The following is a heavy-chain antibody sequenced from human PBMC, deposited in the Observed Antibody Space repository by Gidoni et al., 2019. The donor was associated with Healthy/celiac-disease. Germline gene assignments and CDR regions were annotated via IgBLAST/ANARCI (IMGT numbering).Heavy chain of an antibody. CDR2: IGTAGDT. D-gene: IGHD1-26*01. Sequence: EVQLVESGGGLVQHGGSLRLSCAASGFTFSSYDMHWVRQATGKGLEWVSAIGTAGDTYYPGSVKGRFTISRENAKNSLYLQMNSLRAGDTAVYYCARVGATTDAFDIWGQGTMVTVSS. CDR3: ARVGATTDAFDI. J-gene: IGHJ3*02. CDR1: GFTFSSYD. V-gene: IGHV3-13*01.